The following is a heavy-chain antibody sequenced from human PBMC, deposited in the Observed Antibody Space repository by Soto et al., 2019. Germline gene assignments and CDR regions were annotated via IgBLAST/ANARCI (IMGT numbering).Heavy chain of an antibody. CDR1: GFSLSTSGVG. CDR3: AHGPTYSSSWYYLGWFDP. V-gene: IGHV2-5*02. CDR2: IYWDDDK. Sequence: QITLKESGPTLVKPTQTLTLTCTFSGFSLSTSGVGVGWIRQPPGKALEWLALIYWDDDKRYSPSLKSRLTITKDTSKNQVVLTMTNMDPVDTATYYCAHGPTYSSSWYYLGWFDPWGQGTLVTVSS. J-gene: IGHJ5*02. D-gene: IGHD6-13*01.